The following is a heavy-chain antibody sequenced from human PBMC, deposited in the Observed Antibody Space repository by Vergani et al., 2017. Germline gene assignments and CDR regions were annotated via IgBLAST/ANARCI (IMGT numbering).Heavy chain of an antibody. D-gene: IGHD2-21*01. Sequence: QVQLQESGPGLVKPSQTLSLTCTVSGGSISSGSYYWSWIRQHPGKGLEWIGFIYYSGSSYYNPSLKSRVTISVDTSKKQFSLKLSSVTAADTAVYFCQGFYCGGDCYSGYFGYWGQGTLVTGSS. CDR1: GGSISSGSYY. CDR3: QGFYCGGDCYSGYFGY. CDR2: IYYSGSS. V-gene: IGHV4-31*06. J-gene: IGHJ4*02.